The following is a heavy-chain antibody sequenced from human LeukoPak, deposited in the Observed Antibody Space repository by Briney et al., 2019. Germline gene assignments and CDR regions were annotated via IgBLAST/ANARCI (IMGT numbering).Heavy chain of an antibody. J-gene: IGHJ4*02. V-gene: IGHV3-30-3*01. CDR1: GFTFSSYA. CDR3: ARSRSSSSIDY. Sequence: GGSLRLSCAASGFTFSSYAMHWVRQAPGKGLEWVAVISYDGSNKYYADSVKGRFTIPRDNSKNTLYLQMNSLRAEDTAVYYCARSRSSSSIDYWGQGTLVTVSS. D-gene: IGHD6-6*01. CDR2: ISYDGSNK.